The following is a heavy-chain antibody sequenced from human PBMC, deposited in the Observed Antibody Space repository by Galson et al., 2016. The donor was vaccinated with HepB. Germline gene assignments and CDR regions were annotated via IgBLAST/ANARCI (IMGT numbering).Heavy chain of an antibody. D-gene: IGHD3-22*01. J-gene: IGHJ4*02. CDR3: ARDRDSVYYPQTSIDF. V-gene: IGHV1-46*01. Sequence: SVKVSCKASGYTFIKNYIHWVRQAPGQGLEWMGIINPSGGATNYAQKFQGRVSMARDTSTSTIYMELSSLRSDDTAVYYCARDRDSVYYPQTSIDFWGQGTLVTVSS. CDR1: GYTFIKNY. CDR2: INPSGGAT.